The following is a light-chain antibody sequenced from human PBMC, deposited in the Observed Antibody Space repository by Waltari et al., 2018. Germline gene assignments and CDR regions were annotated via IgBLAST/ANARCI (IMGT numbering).Light chain of an antibody. CDR2: WAS. V-gene: IGKV4-1*01. J-gene: IGKJ3*01. Sequence: DIVMTQSPDSLAVSLGERATIHCKSSQSVLYSSNNKNYLAWYQQKPGQPPKLLIYWASTRESGVPDRFSGSGSGTDFTRTISSLQAEDVAVYYCQQYYSTPQTFGPGTKVDIK. CDR1: QSVLYSSNNKNY. CDR3: QQYYSTPQT.